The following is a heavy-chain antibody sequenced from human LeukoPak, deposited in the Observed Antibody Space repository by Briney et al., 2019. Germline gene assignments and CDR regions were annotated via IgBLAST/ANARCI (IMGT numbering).Heavy chain of an antibody. V-gene: IGHV1-18*01. J-gene: IGHJ5*02. D-gene: IGHD6-19*01. CDR3: ARGLKTGYSSGWYWFDP. CDR2: ISAYNGNT. CDR1: GYTFTSYG. Sequence: ASVKVSCKASGYTFTSYGISWVRQAPGQGLEWMGWISAYNGNTNYAQKLQGRVTMITDTSTSTAYMELRSLRSDDTAVYYCARGLKTGYSSGWYWFDPWGQGTLVTVSS.